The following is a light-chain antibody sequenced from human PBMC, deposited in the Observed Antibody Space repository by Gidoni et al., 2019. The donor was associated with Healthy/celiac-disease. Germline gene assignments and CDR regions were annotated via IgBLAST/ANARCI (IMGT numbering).Light chain of an antibody. CDR2: AAS. J-gene: IGKJ1*01. CDR1: QSISSY. CDR3: QQSYSTPVA. V-gene: IGKV1-39*01. Sequence: DIQMTQSPSSLSASVGDRVTITYRASQSISSYLNWYQQKPGKAPKLLIYAASSLQSGVPSRFSGSGSGTDFTLTISSLQPEDFATYYCQQSYSTPVAFGQXTKIEIK.